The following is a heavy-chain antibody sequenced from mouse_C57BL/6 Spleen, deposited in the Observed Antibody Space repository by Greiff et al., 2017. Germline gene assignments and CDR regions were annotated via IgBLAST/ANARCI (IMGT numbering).Heavy chain of an antibody. D-gene: IGHD1-1*01. V-gene: IGHV5-16*01. CDR2: INYDGSST. CDR3: ARDSDSSYGWYFDV. Sequence: EVQRVESEGGLVQPGSSMKLSCTASGFTFSDYYMAWVRQVPEKGLEWVANINYDGSSTYYLDSLKSRFIISRDNAKNILYLQMSSLKSEDTATYYCARDSDSSYGWYFDVWGTGTTVTVSS. J-gene: IGHJ1*03. CDR1: GFTFSDYY.